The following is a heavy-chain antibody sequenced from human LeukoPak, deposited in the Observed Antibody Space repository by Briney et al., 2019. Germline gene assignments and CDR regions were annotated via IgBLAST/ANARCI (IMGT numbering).Heavy chain of an antibody. D-gene: IGHD3-3*01. CDR3: TTATMTLPGNWFDP. CDR1: GFTFSNAW. J-gene: IGHJ5*02. Sequence: GGSLRLSCAASGFTFSNAWMSWVRQAPGKGLEWVGRIKSKTDGGTTDYAAPVKGRFTISRDDSKTTLYLQMNSLKTEDTAVYYCTTATMTLPGNWFDPWGQGTLVTVSS. V-gene: IGHV3-15*01. CDR2: IKSKTDGGTT.